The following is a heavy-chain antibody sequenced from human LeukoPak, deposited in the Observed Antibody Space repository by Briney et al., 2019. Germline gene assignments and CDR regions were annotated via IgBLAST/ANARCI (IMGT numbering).Heavy chain of an antibody. J-gene: IGHJ6*02. CDR3: AKDKSHSSWTSRFYYYAMDV. CDR1: GFTLDDYA. D-gene: IGHD6-13*01. Sequence: GGSLRLSCAASGFTLDDYAMHWVRQAPGKGLEWVSGISWKGGSIGYADSVKGRFTISRDNAKNSLYLQMNSLRAEDTALYYCAKDKSHSSWTSRFYYYAMDVWGQGTTVTVSS. V-gene: IGHV3-9*01. CDR2: ISWKGGSI.